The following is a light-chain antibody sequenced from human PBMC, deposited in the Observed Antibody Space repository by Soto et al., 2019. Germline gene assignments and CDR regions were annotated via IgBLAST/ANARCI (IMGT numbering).Light chain of an antibody. CDR1: SSDVGGYNY. CDR2: EVS. Sequence: QSVLTQPPSASGSPGQSVTISCTGTSSDVGGYNYASWYQQHPGKAPKLMIYEVSKRPSGVPDRFSGSKSGNTASLTVSGLQAEDEADYYCSSYAGSKGYVFGTGTKLTVL. J-gene: IGLJ1*01. V-gene: IGLV2-8*01. CDR3: SSYAGSKGYV.